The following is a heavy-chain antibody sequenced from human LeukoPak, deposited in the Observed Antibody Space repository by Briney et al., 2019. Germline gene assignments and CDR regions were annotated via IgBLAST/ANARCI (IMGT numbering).Heavy chain of an antibody. Sequence: SETLSLTCTVCGGSISNSYWSWLRQPPGKEREGVGYIYGRGTTNSNPSLKSRLTISVDTSKNQSSLNLTSGTAADTAVYYCARHTSKTYSSSSDWFDPWGQGTLVTVSS. CDR3: ARHTSKTYSSSSDWFDP. J-gene: IGHJ5*02. CDR1: GGSISNSY. CDR2: IYGRGTT. D-gene: IGHD6-6*01. V-gene: IGHV4-59*08.